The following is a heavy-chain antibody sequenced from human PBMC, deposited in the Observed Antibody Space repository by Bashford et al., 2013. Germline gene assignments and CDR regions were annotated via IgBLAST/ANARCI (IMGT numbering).Heavy chain of an antibody. CDR1: GFTFSDYY. J-gene: IGHJ6*04. D-gene: IGHD5-18*01. CDR2: ISSSGSTI. Sequence: GGSLRLSCAASGFTFSDYYMSWIRQAPGKGLEWVSYISSSGSTIYYADSVKGRFTISRDNAKNSLYLQMNSLRAEDTAVYYCARDPSIGYSYGYYYYGMDVWGRTGPRSTVSS. CDR3: ARDPSIGYSYGYYYYGMDV. V-gene: IGHV3-11*04.